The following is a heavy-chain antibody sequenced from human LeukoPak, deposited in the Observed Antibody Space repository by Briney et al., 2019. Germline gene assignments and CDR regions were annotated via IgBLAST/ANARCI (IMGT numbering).Heavy chain of an antibody. D-gene: IGHD5-24*01. CDR3: AISQRRDVYNYYYYGMDV. CDR1: GCTFTRSY. Sequence: APVKVSCKASGCTFTRSYMHSVREAPGHGREWMGIINTSGGSTSDAQKFQGRVTMTRDTSTSTVYMELTSLRSEDTAVYRCAISQRRDVYNYYYYGMDVWGQGTTVTVSS. V-gene: IGHV1-46*01. CDR2: INTSGGST. J-gene: IGHJ6*02.